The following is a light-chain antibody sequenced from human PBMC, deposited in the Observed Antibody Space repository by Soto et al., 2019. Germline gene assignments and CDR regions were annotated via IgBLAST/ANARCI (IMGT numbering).Light chain of an antibody. CDR3: QAWGTGIQV. CDR1: SGHSSYA. J-gene: IGLJ1*01. CDR2: LNSDGSH. Sequence: QSVLTQSPSASASLGASVKLTCTLSSGHSSYAIAWHQQQPEKGPRYLMKLNSDGSHSKGEGIPDRFSGSSSGAERYRTISSLQSEDEADYYCQAWGTGIQVFGTGTKLTVL. V-gene: IGLV4-69*01.